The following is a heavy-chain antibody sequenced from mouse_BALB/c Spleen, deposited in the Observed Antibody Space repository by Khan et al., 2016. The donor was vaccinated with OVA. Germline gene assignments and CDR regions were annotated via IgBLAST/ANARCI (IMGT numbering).Heavy chain of an antibody. CDR2: IKYSGST. D-gene: IGHD1-1*01. CDR3: ARSGTITTVVATDFDY. V-gene: IGHV3-2*02. Sequence: EVQLQESGLGLVKPSQSLSLTCTVTGYSITSDYAWNWIRQFPGNKLEWMGYIKYSGSTSYNPSLKSRISITRDTSKNQFFLQLNSVTTEDTATYYCARSGTITTVVATDFDYWGQGTTLTVSS. J-gene: IGHJ2*01. CDR1: GYSITSDYA.